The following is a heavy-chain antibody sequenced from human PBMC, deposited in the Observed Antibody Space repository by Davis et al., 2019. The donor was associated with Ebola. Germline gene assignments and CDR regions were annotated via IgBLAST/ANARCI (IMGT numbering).Heavy chain of an antibody. Sequence: AASVKVSCKASGYTFTSYAMHWVRQAPGQRLEWMGWINAGNGNTKYSQKFQGRVTITRDTSASTAYMELSSLRSEDTAVYYCARARGSGWYIDYWGQGTLVTVSS. CDR2: INAGNGNT. J-gene: IGHJ4*02. CDR1: GYTFTSYA. CDR3: ARARGSGWYIDY. V-gene: IGHV1-3*01. D-gene: IGHD6-19*01.